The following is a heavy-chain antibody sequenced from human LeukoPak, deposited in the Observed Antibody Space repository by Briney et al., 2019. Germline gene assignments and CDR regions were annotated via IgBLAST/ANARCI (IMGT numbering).Heavy chain of an antibody. V-gene: IGHV4-38-2*01. CDR3: ARRYDFWSGYYLG. D-gene: IGHD3-3*01. Sequence: PSETLSLTCAVSGYSISSGYYWGWIRQPPGKGLEWIGSIYHSGSTYYNPSLKSRVTISVDTSKNQFSPKLSSVTAADTAVYYCARRYDFWSGYYLGWGQGTLVTVSS. J-gene: IGHJ4*02. CDR1: GYSISSGYY. CDR2: IYHSGST.